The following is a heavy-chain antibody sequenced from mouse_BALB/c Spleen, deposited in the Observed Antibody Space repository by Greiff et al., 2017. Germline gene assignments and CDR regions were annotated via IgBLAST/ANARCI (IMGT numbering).Heavy chain of an antibody. Sequence: VQLQQPGAELVMPGASVKMSCKASGYTFTNYWLGWVKQRPGHGLEWIGDIYPGGGYTNYNEKFKGKATLTADTSSSTAYMQLSSLTSEDSAVYFCARGDDGAWFAYWGQGTLVTVSA. CDR1: GYTFTNYW. V-gene: IGHV1-63*02. D-gene: IGHD2-12*01. J-gene: IGHJ3*01. CDR2: IYPGGGYT. CDR3: ARGDDGAWFAY.